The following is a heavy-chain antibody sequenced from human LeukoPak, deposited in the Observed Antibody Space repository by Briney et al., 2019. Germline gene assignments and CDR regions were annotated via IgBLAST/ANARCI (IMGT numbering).Heavy chain of an antibody. J-gene: IGHJ5*02. CDR1: GYTFTSYD. V-gene: IGHV1-8*01. Sequence: GASVKVSCKASGYTFTSYDINWVQQATGQGLEWMGWMNPNSGNTGYAQKFQGRVTMTRNTSISTAYMELSSLRSEDTAVYYCARKSEGRWLGTNWFDPWGQGTLVTVSS. CDR3: ARKSEGRWLGTNWFDP. CDR2: MNPNSGNT. D-gene: IGHD6-19*01.